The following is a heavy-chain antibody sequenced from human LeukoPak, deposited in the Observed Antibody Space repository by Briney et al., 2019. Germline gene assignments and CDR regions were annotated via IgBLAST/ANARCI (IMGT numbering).Heavy chain of an antibody. D-gene: IGHD3-10*01. CDR2: IYSGGST. Sequence: GGSLRLSCAASGFTVSSNYMSWVRQAPGKGLEWVSVIYSGGSTYYADSVKGRFTISRDNYKNTLYLQMNSLRAEDTAVYYCARHRSEAAYDFWGQGILVTVSS. CDR3: ARHRSEAAYDF. J-gene: IGHJ4*02. CDR1: GFTVSSNY. V-gene: IGHV3-53*01.